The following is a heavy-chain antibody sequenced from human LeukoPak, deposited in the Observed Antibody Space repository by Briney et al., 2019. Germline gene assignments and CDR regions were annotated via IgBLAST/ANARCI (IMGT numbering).Heavy chain of an antibody. CDR1: GYTFTSYG. Sequence: ASVKVSCKASGYTFTSYGISWVRQAPGQGLEWMGWISAYNGDTNYAQKLQGRVTMTTDTSTTTAYMELRSLRSDDTAVYYCARAPSMPRFDPWGQGTLVTVSS. V-gene: IGHV1-18*01. D-gene: IGHD2-2*01. J-gene: IGHJ5*02. CDR3: ARAPSMPRFDP. CDR2: ISAYNGDT.